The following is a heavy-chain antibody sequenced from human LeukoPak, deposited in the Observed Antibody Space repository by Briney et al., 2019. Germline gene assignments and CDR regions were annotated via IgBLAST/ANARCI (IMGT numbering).Heavy chain of an antibody. D-gene: IGHD5-18*01. CDR1: GYTLTELS. Sequence: GASVKVSCKVSGYTLTELSMHWVRQAPGKGLEWMGGLDPEDGETIYAQKFQGRVTMTEDTSTDTAYMELSSLRSEDTAVYYCATDSGYSYENYYYGMDVWGQGTTVTVSS. V-gene: IGHV1-24*01. CDR2: LDPEDGET. J-gene: IGHJ6*02. CDR3: ATDSGYSYENYYYGMDV.